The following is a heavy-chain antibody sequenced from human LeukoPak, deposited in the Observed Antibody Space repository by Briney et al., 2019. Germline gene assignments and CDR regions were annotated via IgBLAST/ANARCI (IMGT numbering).Heavy chain of an antibody. J-gene: IGHJ4*02. D-gene: IGHD1-1*01. CDR2: SSTYNTDT. Sequence: ASVKVSCKASGYTFTSYGISWVRHAPGQGLEWMGWSSTYNTDTKYAQKFQGRVTMTTDTSTNTAYMELRDLRSDDTAVYYCARESNWAYYFDYWGQGTLV. V-gene: IGHV1-18*01. CDR3: ARESNWAYYFDY. CDR1: GYTFTSYG.